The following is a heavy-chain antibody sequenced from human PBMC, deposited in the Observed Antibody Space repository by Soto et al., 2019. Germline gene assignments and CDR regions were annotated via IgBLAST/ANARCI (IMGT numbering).Heavy chain of an antibody. Sequence: EVQLVESGGDLVQPGGSLKLSGVALGLASIALPINGFGQVPGKGWEGLGVFGVRGTNYAAPYGASVKGRITMSRDDSQDTAYLQINSLKTEDTAVYYCSRSAGHFGVPPNGGVYYTYYMDVWGKGTTVTVSS. CDR3: SRSAGHFGVPPNGGVYYTYYMDV. V-gene: IGHV3-73*01. D-gene: IGHD3-3*01. CDR1: GLASIALP. CDR2: FGVRGTNYAA. J-gene: IGHJ6*03.